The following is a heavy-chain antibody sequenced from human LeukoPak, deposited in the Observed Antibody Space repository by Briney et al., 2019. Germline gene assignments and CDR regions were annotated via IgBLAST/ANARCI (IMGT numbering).Heavy chain of an antibody. J-gene: IGHJ6*02. Sequence: PGGSLRLSCAASGFTFSSYGMHWVRQAPGKGLEWVAVISYDGSNKYYADSVKGRFTISRDNSKNTLYLQMNSLRAEDTAVYYCAKVGGGDYGMDVWGQGTTVTVSS. CDR1: GFTFSSYG. CDR2: ISYDGSNK. CDR3: AKVGGGDYGMDV. V-gene: IGHV3-30*18. D-gene: IGHD2-21*01.